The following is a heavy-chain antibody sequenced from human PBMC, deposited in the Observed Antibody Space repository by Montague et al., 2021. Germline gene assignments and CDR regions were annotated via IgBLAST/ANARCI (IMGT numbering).Heavy chain of an antibody. V-gene: IGHV6-1*01. J-gene: IGHJ4*02. D-gene: IGHD1-26*01. CDR2: HRPKKNN. Sequence: HRPKKNNDYAVSVKSRITINPDTSKNQISLQLNSVTPEDTAVYYCARTSASSDYWGQGTLVTVSS. CDR3: ARTSASSDY.